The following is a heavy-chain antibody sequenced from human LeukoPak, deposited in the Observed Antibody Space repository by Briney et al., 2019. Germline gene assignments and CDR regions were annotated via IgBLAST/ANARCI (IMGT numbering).Heavy chain of an antibody. V-gene: IGHV3-23*01. J-gene: IGHJ4*02. CDR1: GFTFGSYA. CDR3: AKEPGLGVTTGPSDY. CDR2: ISGSGGST. Sequence: GGSLRLSCAASGFTFGSYAMSWVRQAPGKGLEWVSAISGSGGSTYYADSVKGRFTISRDNSKNTLYLQMNSLRAEDTAVYYCAKEPGLGVTTGPSDYWGQGTLVTVSS. D-gene: IGHD4-17*01.